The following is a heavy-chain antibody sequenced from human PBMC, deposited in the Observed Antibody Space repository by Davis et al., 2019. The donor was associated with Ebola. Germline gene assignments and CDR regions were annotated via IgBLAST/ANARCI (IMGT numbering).Heavy chain of an antibody. D-gene: IGHD3-10*01. V-gene: IGHV4-4*02. CDR3: AREGGSGSYPYYYYYGMDV. CDR2: IYHSGST. CDR1: GGSISSSNW. J-gene: IGHJ6*02. Sequence: GSLSLTCAVSGGSISSSNWWSWVRQPPGKGLEWIGEIYHSGSTNYNPSLKSRVTISVDTSKNQFSLKLSSVTAADTAVYYCAREGGSGSYPYYYYYGMDVWGQGTTVTVSS.